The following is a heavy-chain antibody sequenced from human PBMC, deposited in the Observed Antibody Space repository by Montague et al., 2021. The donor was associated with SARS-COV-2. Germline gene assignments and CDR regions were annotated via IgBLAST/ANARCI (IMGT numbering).Heavy chain of an antibody. CDR2: MSFDGTNK. Sequence: SLRLSCAASGFTFTSYAMHWVRQAPGKGLEWVAVMSFDGTNKYYTDSVKGRFTNSRDNSKNTLYLQMHSVRPEDTAVYYCARDQGGYSYNDYWGQGTLVTVSS. CDR1: GFTFTSYA. V-gene: IGHV3-30-3*01. J-gene: IGHJ4*02. D-gene: IGHD5-18*01. CDR3: ARDQGGYSYNDY.